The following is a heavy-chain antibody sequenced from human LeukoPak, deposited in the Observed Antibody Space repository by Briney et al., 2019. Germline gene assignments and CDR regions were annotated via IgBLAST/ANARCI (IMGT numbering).Heavy chain of an antibody. V-gene: IGHV3-30*02. D-gene: IGHD2-2*01. CDR1: GFTFSSYA. CDR2: IRYDGSNK. J-gene: IGHJ4*02. CDR3: AKDSVSHPFYCSSTSFCYGSGYYFDY. Sequence: PGGSLRLSCAASGFTFSSYAMSWVRQAPGKGLEWVAFIRYDGSNKYYADSVKGRFTISRDNSKNTLYLQMNSLRAEDTAVYYCAKDSVSHPFYCSSTSFCYGSGYYFDYWGQGTLVTVSS.